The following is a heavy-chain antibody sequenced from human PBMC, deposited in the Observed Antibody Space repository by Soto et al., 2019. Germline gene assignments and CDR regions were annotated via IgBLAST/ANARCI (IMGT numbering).Heavy chain of an antibody. CDR1: GFSFSSYS. V-gene: IGHV3-48*01. Sequence: EVQLVESGGGLVQPGGSLRLSCAASGFSFSSYSMDWVRQAPGKRLEWVSFIRSSGDVILYLDSIKGRFTVSRDNARNSLYLEMNSLRAEDTAVYYCARQGGAGEFDKCGQRTLVIVSS. J-gene: IGHJ4*02. CDR3: ARQGGAGEFDK. CDR2: IRSSGDVI. D-gene: IGHD3-10*01.